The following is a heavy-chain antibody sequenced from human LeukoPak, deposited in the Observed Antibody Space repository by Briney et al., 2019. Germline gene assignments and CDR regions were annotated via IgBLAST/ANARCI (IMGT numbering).Heavy chain of an antibody. D-gene: IGHD3-22*01. CDR1: GGSISSGSYY. J-gene: IGHJ3*02. Sequence: PSETLSLTCTVSGGSISSGSYYWSWIRQPAGKGLEWIGRIYTSGSTNYNPSLKSRVTISEDTSKNQFSLKLSSVTAADTAVYYCASYYDSSGFDIWGQGTMVTVSS. CDR2: IYTSGST. V-gene: IGHV4-61*02. CDR3: ASYYDSSGFDI.